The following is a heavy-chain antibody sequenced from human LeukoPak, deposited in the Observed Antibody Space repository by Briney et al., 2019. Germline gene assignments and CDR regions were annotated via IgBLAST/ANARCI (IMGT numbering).Heavy chain of an antibody. V-gene: IGHV3-7*05. CDR3: ARRYYYSFDS. J-gene: IGHJ4*02. CDR2: AKQDGSEK. D-gene: IGHD3-10*01. CDR1: GFTFSGYW. Sequence: PGGSLRLSCAASGFTFSGYWMMWVRQAPGKGLEWVANAKQDGSEKYYADSVKGRFTISRDNAKNSVYLQMNSLRAEDTAVYYCARRYYYSFDSWGQGTLVTVSS.